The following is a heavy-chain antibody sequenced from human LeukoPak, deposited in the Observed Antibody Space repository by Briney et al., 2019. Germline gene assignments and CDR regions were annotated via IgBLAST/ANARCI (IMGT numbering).Heavy chain of an antibody. V-gene: IGHV1-2*06. CDR1: GYTFSDYY. CDR2: INPNNGGA. CDR3: ARASYGNNPTHFDY. J-gene: IGHJ4*02. D-gene: IGHD4-11*01. Sequence: ASVKVSCKASGYTFSDYYIHWVRQAPGQGLQWMGRINPNNGGADYAQNFQGRVTMTRDTSTNTVYMQLIWLRSDDAAVYYCARASYGNNPTHFDYWGQGTLVTVSS.